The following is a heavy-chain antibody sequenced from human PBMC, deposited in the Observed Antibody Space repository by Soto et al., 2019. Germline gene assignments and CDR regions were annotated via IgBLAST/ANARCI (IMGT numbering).Heavy chain of an antibody. D-gene: IGHD3-16*02. CDR1: GYTFTSYY. V-gene: IGHV1-46*01. J-gene: IGHJ4*02. CDR3: ARDDYVWGSYRYHPFDY. Sequence: ASVKVSCKASGYTFTSYYIHWVRQAPGQGLEWMGIINPSGGSTSYAQRFQGRVTMTRDTSTSTVYMYLSSLRSDDTAVYYCARDDYVWGSYRYHPFDYWGQGTLVTVSS. CDR2: INPSGGST.